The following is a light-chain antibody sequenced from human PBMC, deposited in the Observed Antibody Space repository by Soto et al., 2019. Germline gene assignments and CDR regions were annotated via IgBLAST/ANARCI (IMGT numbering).Light chain of an antibody. V-gene: IGKV3-20*01. CDR2: SVS. J-gene: IGKJ1*01. CDR1: QTISHKY. Sequence: VVLTQSPGTLSLSPGERATLSCRASQTISHKYLAWFQQKAGQAPRLLLHSVSVRATGAPDRFSGSGSGTDFTLHISRLEPEDFAVYYCQLYSGSPWTFGQGTTVEV. CDR3: QLYSGSPWT.